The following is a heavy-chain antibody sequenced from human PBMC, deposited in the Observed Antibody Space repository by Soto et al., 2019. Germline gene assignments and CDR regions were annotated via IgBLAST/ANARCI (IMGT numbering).Heavy chain of an antibody. D-gene: IGHD3-10*01. V-gene: IGHV4-39*01. CDR3: AILYGSGSRPQDAFDI. CDR1: GGSISSSSYY. Sequence: QLQLQESGPGLVKPSETLSLTCTVSGGSISSSSYYWGWIRQPPGKGLEWIGSIYYSGSTYYNPSLKSRVTISVDTSKNQFSLKLSSVTAADTAVYYCAILYGSGSRPQDAFDIWGQGTMVTVSS. CDR2: IYYSGST. J-gene: IGHJ3*02.